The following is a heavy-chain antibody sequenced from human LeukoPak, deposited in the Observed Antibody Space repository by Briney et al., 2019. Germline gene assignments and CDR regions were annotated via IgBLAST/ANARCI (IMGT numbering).Heavy chain of an antibody. Sequence: ASVKVSCKASGYTFTSNYMHWLRQAPGQGLEWMGVIAPSSGTTSYAQKFQGRVTMTRDTSTSTLYMELSSLTSEDTAVYYCARASGSSAVPFVYWGQGTLVTVSS. J-gene: IGHJ4*02. CDR2: IAPSSGTT. CDR1: GYTFTSNY. V-gene: IGHV1-46*01. D-gene: IGHD3-10*01. CDR3: ARASGSSAVPFVY.